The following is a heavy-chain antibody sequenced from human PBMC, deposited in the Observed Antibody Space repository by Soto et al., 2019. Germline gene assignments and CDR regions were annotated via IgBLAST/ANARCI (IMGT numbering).Heavy chain of an antibody. CDR3: ARDVITYYYDSSGYYLDY. V-gene: IGHV4-4*07. CDR1: GGSISSYY. CDR2: IYTSGST. D-gene: IGHD3-22*01. Sequence: ETLSLTCTVSGGSISSYYWSWIRPPAGKGLEWIGRIYTSGSTNYNPSLKSRVTMSVDTSKNQFSLKLSSVTAADTAVYYCARDVITYYYDSSGYYLDYWGQGTLVTVSS. J-gene: IGHJ4*02.